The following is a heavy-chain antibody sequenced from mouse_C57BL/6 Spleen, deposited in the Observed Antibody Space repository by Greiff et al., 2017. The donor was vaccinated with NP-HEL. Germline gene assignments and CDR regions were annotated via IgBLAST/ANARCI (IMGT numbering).Heavy chain of an antibody. CDR1: GFTFSDYG. Sequence: EVKLMESGGGLVKPGGSLKLSCAASGFTFSDYGMHWVRQAPEKGLEWVAYISSGSSTIYYADTVKGRFTISRDNAKNTLFLQMTSLRSEDTAMYYCASPGTTVVATDYAMDYWGQGTSVTVSS. CDR2: ISSGSSTI. J-gene: IGHJ4*01. CDR3: ASPGTTVVATDYAMDY. V-gene: IGHV5-17*01. D-gene: IGHD1-1*01.